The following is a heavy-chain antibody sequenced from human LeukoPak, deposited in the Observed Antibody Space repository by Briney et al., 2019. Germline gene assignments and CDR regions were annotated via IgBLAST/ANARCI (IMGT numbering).Heavy chain of an antibody. CDR3: ARGSYYYDSSGYRYNWLDP. CDR1: GYTFTSYA. CDR2: INAGNGNT. V-gene: IGHV1-3*03. J-gene: IGHJ5*02. Sequence: ASVKVSCKASGYTFTSYAMHWVRQAPGQRLEWMGWINAGNGNTKYSQEFQGRVTITRDTSASTAYMELSSLRSEDMAVYYCARGSYYYDSSGYRYNWLDPWGQGTLVTVSS. D-gene: IGHD3-22*01.